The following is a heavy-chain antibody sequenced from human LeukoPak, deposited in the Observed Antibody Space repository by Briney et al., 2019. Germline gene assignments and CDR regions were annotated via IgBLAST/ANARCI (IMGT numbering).Heavy chain of an antibody. D-gene: IGHD5-24*01. J-gene: IGHJ6*02. V-gene: IGHV1-2*02. CDR1: GYTFTAYY. CDR2: INPSSGGT. Sequence: ASVKVSCKTSGYTFTAYYMHWVRQAPGQGLEWMGWINPSSGGTNYAQKFQGRVTMTRDTSISTAYMELSSLRSDDTAVYSCARDFQPRGEMATNYYYYGMDVWGQGTTVTVSS. CDR3: ARDFQPRGEMATNYYYYGMDV.